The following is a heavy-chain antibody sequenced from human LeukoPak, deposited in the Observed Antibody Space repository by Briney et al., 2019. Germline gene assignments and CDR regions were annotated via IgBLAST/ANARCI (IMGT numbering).Heavy chain of an antibody. Sequence: QPGGSLRLSCAASGFTFSSYAMRWVRQAPGKGLEWVSAISGSGGSTYYADSVKGRFTISRDNSKNTLYLQMNSLRAEDTAIYYCAKVPVFSLTISEVVTDDAFDIWGQGTIVTVSS. V-gene: IGHV3-23*01. CDR2: ISGSGGST. D-gene: IGHD3-3*01. CDR3: AKVPVFSLTISEVVTDDAFDI. CDR1: GFTFSSYA. J-gene: IGHJ3*02.